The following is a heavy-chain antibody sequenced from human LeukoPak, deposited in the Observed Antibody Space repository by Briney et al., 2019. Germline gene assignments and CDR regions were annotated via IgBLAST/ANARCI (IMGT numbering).Heavy chain of an antibody. J-gene: IGHJ4*02. CDR2: IYYSEST. D-gene: IGHD6-19*01. CDR1: GGTISRYY. V-gene: IGHV4-59*01. Sequence: PSETLSLTCTVSGGTISRYYWSWLRQPPGKGLEWIGYIYYSESTNYNPSLMSRVTISVDTSKNQFSLKLSSVTAADTAVYYCARSYSSGWHRDTGFDYWGQGTLVTVSS. CDR3: ARSYSSGWHRDTGFDY.